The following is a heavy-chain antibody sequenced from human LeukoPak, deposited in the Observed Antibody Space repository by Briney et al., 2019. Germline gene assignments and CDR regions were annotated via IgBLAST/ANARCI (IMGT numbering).Heavy chain of an antibody. CDR2: IYPGDSDT. Sequence: GVSLQSSSQGSGYGFTSYWIGWVRPMTGKGLGWMGIIYPGDSDTRYSPSFQGQVTISADKSISTAYLQWSSLKASDTAMYYCARRTGGSSVGDYWGQGTLVTVSS. CDR3: ARRTGGSSVGDY. J-gene: IGHJ4*02. CDR1: GYGFTSYW. D-gene: IGHD3-22*01. V-gene: IGHV5-51*01.